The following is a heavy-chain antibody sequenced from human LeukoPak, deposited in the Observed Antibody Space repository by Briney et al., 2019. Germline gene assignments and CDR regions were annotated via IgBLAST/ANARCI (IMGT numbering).Heavy chain of an antibody. J-gene: IGHJ4*02. CDR2: ISGSGDRT. CDR3: ANSRGRTREPFDY. V-gene: IGHV3-23*01. D-gene: IGHD3-16*01. CDR1: GFTFSDYV. Sequence: GSLRLSCAASGFTFSDYVLSWLRQAPGQGLEWVSAISGSGDRTYYADSVKGHFTISRDNSKNTLYVEMNSLRAEDTAVYYCANSRGRTREPFDYWGQGTLVTVSS.